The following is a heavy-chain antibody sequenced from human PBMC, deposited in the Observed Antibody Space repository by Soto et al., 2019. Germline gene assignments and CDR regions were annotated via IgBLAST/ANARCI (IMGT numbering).Heavy chain of an antibody. Sequence: PGGSLRLSCAASGFTFSSYAMHWVRQPPGKGLEWVAVISYDGSNKYYADSVKGRFTISRDNSKNTLYLQMNSLRAEDTVVYYCARDLEPGYSYGRMDVWGQGTTVTVSS. V-gene: IGHV3-30-3*01. CDR3: ARDLEPGYSYGRMDV. J-gene: IGHJ6*02. CDR1: GFTFSSYA. CDR2: ISYDGSNK. D-gene: IGHD5-18*01.